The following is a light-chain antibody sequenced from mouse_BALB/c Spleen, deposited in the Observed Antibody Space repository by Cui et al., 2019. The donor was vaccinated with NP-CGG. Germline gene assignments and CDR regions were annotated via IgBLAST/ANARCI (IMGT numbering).Light chain of an antibody. Sequence: HAVLTYESALTTSPGETVTLTCRSSTGAFTTSNYANWVQEKPDHLFTGLIGGTNNRAPGVPARFSGSLIGDKAALTITGAQTEDEAIYFCALWYSNHWVFGGGTKLTVL. V-gene: IGLV1*01. CDR3: ALWYSNHWV. CDR1: TGAFTTSNY. J-gene: IGLJ1*01. CDR2: GTN.